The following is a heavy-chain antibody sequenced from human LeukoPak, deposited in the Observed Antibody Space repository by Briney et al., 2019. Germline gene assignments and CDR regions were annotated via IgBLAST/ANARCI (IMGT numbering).Heavy chain of an antibody. D-gene: IGHD1-1*01. J-gene: IGHJ4*02. Sequence: GGSLRLSCIASGFTFDDHGMSWVRQAPGKGLEWVSNINWNGGSTGYVDSVEGRFTISRDNGKSSLYLQMNSLRVEDTAFYYCARDVSWGTSYFDYWGQGILVTVSS. V-gene: IGHV3-20*04. CDR2: INWNGGST. CDR3: ARDVSWGTSYFDY. CDR1: GFTFDDHG.